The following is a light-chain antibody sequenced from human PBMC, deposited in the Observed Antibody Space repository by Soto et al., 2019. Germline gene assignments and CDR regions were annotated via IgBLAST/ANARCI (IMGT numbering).Light chain of an antibody. CDR2: DVS. J-gene: IGLJ1*01. Sequence: QCVLTRPASVSGAPGQAITISCTGTSSDVGGYNYVSWYQQHPGKAPKLMIYDVSNRPSGVSNRFSGSKSGNTASLTISGLQAEDEADYYCSSYTSSSTALYVFGTGTKVTVL. CDR1: SSDVGGYNY. CDR3: SSYTSSSTALYV. V-gene: IGLV2-14*01.